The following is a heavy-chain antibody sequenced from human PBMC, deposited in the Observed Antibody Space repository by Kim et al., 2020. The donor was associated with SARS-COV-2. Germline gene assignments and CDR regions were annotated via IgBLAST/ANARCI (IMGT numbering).Heavy chain of an antibody. D-gene: IGHD6-25*01. CDR1: GFTFSSYA. CDR2: ISYDGSNK. CDR3: ARDRAPAGLVSY. Sequence: GGSLRLSCAASGFTFSSYAMHWVRQAPGKGLEWVAVISYDGSNKYYADSVKGRFTISRDNSKNTLYLQMNSLRAEDTAVYYCARDRAPAGLVSYWGQGTLVTVSS. V-gene: IGHV3-30-3*01. J-gene: IGHJ4*02.